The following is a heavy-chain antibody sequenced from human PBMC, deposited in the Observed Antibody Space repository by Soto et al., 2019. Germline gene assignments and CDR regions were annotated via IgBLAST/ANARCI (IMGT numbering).Heavy chain of an antibody. CDR2: ISAYNGNT. CDR3: ARGLYYYSCMDV. V-gene: IGHV1-18*01. Sequence: SSVKDSFKDFCYTFTSYGSSWVRQAPGQGLEWMGWISAYNGNTNYAQKLQGRVTMTTDTSTSTAYMELRSLRSDDTAVYYCARGLYYYSCMDVWGQGPTVTVSS. J-gene: IGHJ6*02. CDR1: CYTFTSYG.